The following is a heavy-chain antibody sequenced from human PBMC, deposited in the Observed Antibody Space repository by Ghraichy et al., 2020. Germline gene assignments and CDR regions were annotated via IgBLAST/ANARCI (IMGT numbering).Heavy chain of an antibody. CDR1: GYSISSGYY. Sequence: SQTLSLTCTVSGYSISSGYYWAWIRQPPGKGLEWIGTIYHGESTYYNPSLKSRVTISVDTSKNQLSLRLTSVNAADTALYYCARRDYGDYEGNFQHWGQGTLVTVSS. CDR2: IYHGEST. V-gene: IGHV4-38-2*02. J-gene: IGHJ1*01. CDR3: ARRDYGDYEGNFQH. D-gene: IGHD4-17*01.